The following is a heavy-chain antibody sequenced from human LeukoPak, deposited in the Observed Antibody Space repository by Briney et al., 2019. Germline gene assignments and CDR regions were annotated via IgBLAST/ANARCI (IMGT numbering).Heavy chain of an antibody. CDR2: IIPIFGTA. J-gene: IGHJ3*02. CDR1: GGTFSSYA. V-gene: IGHV1-69*01. D-gene: IGHD1-1*01. Sequence: SVKVSCKASGGTFSSYAISWVRQAPGQGLEWMGGIIPIFGTANYVQKFQGRVTITADESTSTAYMELSSLRSEDTAVYYCARDPPEGFTTLGAFDIWGQGTMVTVSS. CDR3: ARDPPEGFTTLGAFDI.